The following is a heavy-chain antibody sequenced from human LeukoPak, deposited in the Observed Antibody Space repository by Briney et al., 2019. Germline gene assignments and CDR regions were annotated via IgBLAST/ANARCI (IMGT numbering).Heavy chain of an antibody. CDR3: ARVKKIVVVVETDAFDI. V-gene: IGHV1-18*01. CDR2: ISAYNGNT. Sequence: GASVKVSCKASGYTFTSYGISWVRQAPGQGLEWMGWISAYNGNTNYAQKLQGRVTMTTDTSTSTAYMELRSLRSDDTAVYYCARVKKIVVVVETDAFDIWGQGTMVTVSS. D-gene: IGHD2-15*01. J-gene: IGHJ3*02. CDR1: GYTFTSYG.